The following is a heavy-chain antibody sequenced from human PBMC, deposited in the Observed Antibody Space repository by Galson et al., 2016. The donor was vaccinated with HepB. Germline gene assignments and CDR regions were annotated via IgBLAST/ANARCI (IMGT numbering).Heavy chain of an antibody. CDR1: GFTFDDYG. CDR2: ISSHNSNI. CDR3: VRGAGGYAPHFDY. D-gene: IGHD5-12*01. J-gene: IGHJ4*02. Sequence: SLRLSCAASGFTFDDYGMIWVRQAPGKGLEWVSFISSHNSNIYYADSVNGRFTISRDNAYNSLYLQMNSLRVEDTAVYYCVRGAGGYAPHFDYWGQGTLVTVSS. V-gene: IGHV3-21*01.